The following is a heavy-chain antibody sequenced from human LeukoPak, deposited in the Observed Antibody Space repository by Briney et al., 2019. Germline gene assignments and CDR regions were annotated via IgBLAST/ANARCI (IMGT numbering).Heavy chain of an antibody. Sequence: SETLSLTCTVSGYSVSGIYYWGWVRQPPGKALEWIGNIFYSGSTYYSPSLKSRVTISLDTSRNQFSLKLNSVTAADTAVYYCAKSNGYGLIDIWGQGTMVTVSS. CDR1: GYSVSGIYY. V-gene: IGHV4-38-2*02. CDR3: AKSNGYGLIDI. J-gene: IGHJ3*02. D-gene: IGHD3-22*01. CDR2: IFYSGST.